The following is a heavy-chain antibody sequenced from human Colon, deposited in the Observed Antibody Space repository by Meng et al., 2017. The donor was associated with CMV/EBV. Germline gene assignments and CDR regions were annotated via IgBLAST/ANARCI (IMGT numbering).Heavy chain of an antibody. J-gene: IGHJ4*02. Sequence: QVQWVGSGGGVVQPGGSLRLSCVTSGFIFSHYSMQWVRQSPGKGLEWVAHIRFDGSQQFYVQSVKGRFTVSRHDPKNTLYLQMNDLRPEDTGVYYCATDHLWGMPNWGRGTLVTVSS. CDR1: GFIFSHYS. V-gene: IGHV3-30*02. D-gene: IGHD3-3*02. CDR2: IRFDGSQQ. CDR3: ATDHLWGMPN.